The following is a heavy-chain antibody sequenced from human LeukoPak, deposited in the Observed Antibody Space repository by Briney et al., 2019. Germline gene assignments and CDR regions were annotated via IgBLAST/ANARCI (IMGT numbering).Heavy chain of an antibody. V-gene: IGHV3-33*01. CDR1: GFTFSSYG. CDR3: AGSGSYYEGLLYYFDY. CDR2: IWYDGSNK. J-gene: IGHJ4*02. Sequence: GGSLRLSCAASGFTFSSYGMHWARQAPGKGLEWVAVIWYDGSNKYYADSVKGRFTISRDNSKNTLYLQMNSLRAEDTAVYYCAGSGSYYEGLLYYFDYWGQGTLVTVSS. D-gene: IGHD1-26*01.